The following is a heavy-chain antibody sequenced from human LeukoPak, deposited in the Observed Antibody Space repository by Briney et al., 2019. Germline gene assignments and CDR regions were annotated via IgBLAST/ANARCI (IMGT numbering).Heavy chain of an antibody. Sequence: GRSLRLSCAASGFTFSSYAMHWVRQAPGKGLEWVAVISYDGSNKYYADSVKGRFTISRDNSKNTLYLQMNSLRAEDTAVYYCARGTYYCGSGSYYKDPTHDAFDIWGQGTMVTVSS. D-gene: IGHD3-10*01. J-gene: IGHJ3*02. CDR3: ARGTYYCGSGSYYKDPTHDAFDI. CDR1: GFTFSSYA. CDR2: ISYDGSNK. V-gene: IGHV3-30*04.